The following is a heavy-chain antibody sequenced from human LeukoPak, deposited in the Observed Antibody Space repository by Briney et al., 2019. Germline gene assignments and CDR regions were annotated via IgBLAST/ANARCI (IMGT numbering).Heavy chain of an antibody. V-gene: IGHV3-15*01. D-gene: IGHD1-1*01. CDR3: TTGTGTTDY. CDR2: TRSKSDGGTA. J-gene: IGHJ4*02. CDR1: GFTFSKAW. Sequence: GEPLRLSCAASGFTFSKAWMTWVRQAPGKGLQWVGRTRSKSDGGTADYAAPVKGRFTISRDDLKNTLYLQMNSLKTEDTAVYYCTTGTGTTDYWGQGTLVTVSS.